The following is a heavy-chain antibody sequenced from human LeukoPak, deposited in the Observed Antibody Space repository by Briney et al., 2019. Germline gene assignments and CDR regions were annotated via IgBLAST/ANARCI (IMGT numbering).Heavy chain of an antibody. CDR2: ISGGGGST. D-gene: IGHD1-26*01. CDR1: GFTVSSYA. V-gene: IGHV3-23*01. CDR3: AKIGGSYG. Sequence: PGRSLRLSCAASGFTVSSYAMSCVRHAPGKGLEWVSAISGGGGSTYYADSVKGRFTISRDNSKNTLYLQMNSRRAEDTAVYYCAKIGGSYGWGQGTLVTVSS. J-gene: IGHJ4*02.